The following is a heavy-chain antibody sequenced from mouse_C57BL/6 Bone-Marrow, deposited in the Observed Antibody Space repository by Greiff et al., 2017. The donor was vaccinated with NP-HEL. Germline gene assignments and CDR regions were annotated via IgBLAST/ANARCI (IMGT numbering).Heavy chain of an antibody. CDR2: IYPSDSET. J-gene: IGHJ1*03. Sequence: QVQLQQPGAELVRPGSSVKLSCKASGYTFTSYWMDWVKQRPGQGLEWIGNIYPSDSETHYNQKFKDKATLTVDKSSSTAYIQLSSLTSEDSAVYYSARWGNWYFDVWGTGTTVTVSS. CDR1: GYTFTSYW. V-gene: IGHV1-61*01. CDR3: ARWGNWYFDV.